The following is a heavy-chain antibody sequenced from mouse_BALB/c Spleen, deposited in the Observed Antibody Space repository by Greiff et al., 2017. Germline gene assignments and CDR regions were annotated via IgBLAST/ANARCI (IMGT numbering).Heavy chain of an antibody. CDR3: ARRGDGYPAWFAY. V-gene: IGHV1-4*02. D-gene: IGHD2-3*01. Sequence: VMLVESAAELARPGASVKMSCKASGYTFTSYTMHWVKQRPGQGLEWIGYINPSSGYTEYNQKFKDKTTLTADKSSSTAYMQLSSLTSEDSAVYYCARRGDGYPAWFAYWGQGTLVTVSA. CDR1: GYTFTSYT. J-gene: IGHJ3*01. CDR2: INPSSGYT.